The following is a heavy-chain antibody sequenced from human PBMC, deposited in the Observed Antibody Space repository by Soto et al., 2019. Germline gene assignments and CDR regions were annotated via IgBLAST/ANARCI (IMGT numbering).Heavy chain of an antibody. V-gene: IGHV3-30*18. CDR1: GFTFKHHG. D-gene: IGHD1-20*01. CDR3: AKDPAPYHWNDRPDY. CDR2: ISYDGSTK. J-gene: IGHJ4*01. Sequence: QVQLVESGGGVVQPGRSLRLSCAASGFTFKHHGMYWVRQAPGKGLEWVAVISYDGSTKYYAEPVKGRFTISRDNSNNTLYLQMTSLKPEDTAVYYCAKDPAPYHWNDRPDYWGQGTLATVSS.